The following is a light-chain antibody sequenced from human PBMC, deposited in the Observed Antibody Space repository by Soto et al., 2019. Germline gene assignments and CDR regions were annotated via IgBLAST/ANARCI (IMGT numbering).Light chain of an antibody. CDR2: DII. J-gene: IGLJ1*01. CDR3: VSFTTSRSYV. Sequence: QSVLTQPASVSGSPGQSITISRTGTSSDVGAYIFVPWYQQHPGKAPKLMIYDIINRPSGVSNRFSGSKSGNTASLTISGLQAEDEADYYCVSFTTSRSYVFGTGTKGTVL. V-gene: IGLV2-14*03. CDR1: SSDVGAYIF.